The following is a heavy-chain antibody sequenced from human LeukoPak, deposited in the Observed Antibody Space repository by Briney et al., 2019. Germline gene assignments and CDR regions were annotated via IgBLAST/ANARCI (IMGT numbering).Heavy chain of an antibody. J-gene: IGHJ4*02. V-gene: IGHV3-21*01. CDR3: ATVRGYYDSSGPYYFNY. CDR1: GFTFSSYT. Sequence: GGSLRLSCAASGFTFSSYTMNWVRQAPGKGLEWVSFISTSSSYIYYADSVKGRFTISRDNSKNSLYLRMNSLRAEDTAVYYCATVRGYYDSSGPYYFNYWGRGTLVTVSS. CDR2: ISTSSSYI. D-gene: IGHD3-22*01.